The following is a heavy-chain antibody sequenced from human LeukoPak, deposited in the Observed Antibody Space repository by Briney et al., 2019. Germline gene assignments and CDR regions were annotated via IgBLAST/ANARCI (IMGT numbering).Heavy chain of an antibody. CDR2: IWYDGSNK. CDR1: GFTFSSYG. Sequence: GGSLRLSYAASGFTFSSYGMRWVRQAPGKGLEWVAVIWYDGSNKYYADSVKGRFTISRDNSKNTLYLQMNSLKASDTAMYYCARFVGACSGGSCYSDYWGQGTLVTVSS. CDR3: ARFVGACSGGSCYSDY. D-gene: IGHD2-15*01. V-gene: IGHV3-33*01. J-gene: IGHJ4*02.